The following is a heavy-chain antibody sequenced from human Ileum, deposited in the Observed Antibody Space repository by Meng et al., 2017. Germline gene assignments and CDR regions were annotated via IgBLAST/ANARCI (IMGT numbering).Heavy chain of an antibody. Sequence: QVQLQGSGSGLGKPSGTLSLTCTVSGASIIGVNWWTWVRQTPGKGLEWIGEIHHSGSTNSIPSLKSRVTLSVDKSKNQFSLSMTSVTAADTAVYYCARGTGDIRVGFDYWGQGTLVTVSS. CDR2: IHHSGST. V-gene: IGHV4-4*02. D-gene: IGHD7-27*01. CDR3: ARGTGDIRVGFDY. CDR1: GASIIGVNW. J-gene: IGHJ4*02.